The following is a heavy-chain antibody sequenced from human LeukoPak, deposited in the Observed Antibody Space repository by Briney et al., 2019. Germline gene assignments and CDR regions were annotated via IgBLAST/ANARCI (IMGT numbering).Heavy chain of an antibody. Sequence: PGGSLRLSCAASGFTFSSYEMNWVRQAPGKGLEWVSYISSSSSTIYYADSVKGRFTISRDSAKNSLYLQMNSLRAEDTAVYYCAREIVGATNLRHIDYWGQGTLVTVSS. V-gene: IGHV3-48*01. J-gene: IGHJ4*02. CDR1: GFTFSSYE. CDR3: AREIVGATNLRHIDY. D-gene: IGHD1-26*01. CDR2: ISSSSSTI.